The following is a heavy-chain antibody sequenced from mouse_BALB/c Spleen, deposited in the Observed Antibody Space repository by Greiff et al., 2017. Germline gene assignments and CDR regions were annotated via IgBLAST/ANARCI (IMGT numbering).Heavy chain of an antibody. CDR1: GFTFSSYG. J-gene: IGHJ2*01. CDR2: ISSGGSYT. Sequence: EVKLMESGGDLVKPGGSLKLSCAASGFTFSSYGMSWVRQTPDKRLEWVATISSGGSYTYYPDSVKGRFTISRDNAKNTLYLQMSSLKSEDTAMYYCARDGLLRGFDYWGQGTTLTVSS. CDR3: ARDGLLRGFDY. D-gene: IGHD2-3*01. V-gene: IGHV5-6*01.